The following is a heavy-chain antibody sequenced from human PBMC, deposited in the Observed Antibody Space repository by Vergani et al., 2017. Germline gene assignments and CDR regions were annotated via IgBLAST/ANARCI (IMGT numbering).Heavy chain of an antibody. Sequence: QVQLVQSGAEVKKPGASVKVSCTASGYTFTSYGISWVRQAPGQGLEWMGWISAYNGNTNYAQKLQGRVTMTTDTSTSTAYMELRSLRSDDTAVYYCARANDAYIVASPGLSSSDYWGQGTLVTVSS. V-gene: IGHV1-18*01. J-gene: IGHJ4*02. D-gene: IGHD5-12*01. CDR1: GYTFTSYG. CDR2: ISAYNGNT. CDR3: ARANDAYIVASPGLSSSDY.